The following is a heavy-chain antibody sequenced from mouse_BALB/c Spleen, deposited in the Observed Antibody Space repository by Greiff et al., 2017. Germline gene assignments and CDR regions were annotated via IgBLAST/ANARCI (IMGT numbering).Heavy chain of an antibody. D-gene: IGHD1-1*01. V-gene: IGHV1-4*01. CDR1: GYTFTSYT. J-gene: IGHJ4*01. CDR2: INPSSDYT. Sequence: QVQLQQSGAELARPGASVKMSCKASGYTFTSYTMHWVKQRPGQGLEWIGYINPSSDYTNYNQKFKDKATLTADKSSSTAYMQLSSLTSEDSAVYYCARFDYYGSSYAMDYWGQGTSVTVSS. CDR3: ARFDYYGSSYAMDY.